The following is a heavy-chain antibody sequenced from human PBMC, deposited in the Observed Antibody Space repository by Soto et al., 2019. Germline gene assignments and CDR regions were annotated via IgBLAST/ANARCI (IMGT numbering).Heavy chain of an antibody. Sequence: PGGSLRLSCAASGFTFSSYAMSWVRQAPGKGLEWVSAISGSGGSTYYADSVKGRFTISRDNSKNTLYLQMNSLRAEDTAIYFCARCTVDTIVTSGWCHYLDPWGQGTLVTV. CDR3: ARCTVDTIVTSGWCHYLDP. D-gene: IGHD6-19*01. J-gene: IGHJ5*02. CDR1: GFTFSSYA. V-gene: IGHV3-23*01. CDR2: ISGSGGST.